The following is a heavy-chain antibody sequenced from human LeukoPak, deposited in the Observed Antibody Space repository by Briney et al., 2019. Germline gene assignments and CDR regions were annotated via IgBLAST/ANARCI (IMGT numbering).Heavy chain of an antibody. J-gene: IGHJ6*02. V-gene: IGHV1-69*13. CDR3: ARGEWYSDRSYYYGMDV. CDR1: GDIFSSNG. D-gene: IGHD3-3*01. Sequence: GASVKVSCKASGDIFSSNGINWVRQAPGQGLEWMGRIVPSFGTIDYAQKFQGRVRIIADESTSTAYMELSSLRSEDTAMYYCARGEWYSDRSYYYGMDVWGQGTTVIVSS. CDR2: IVPSFGTI.